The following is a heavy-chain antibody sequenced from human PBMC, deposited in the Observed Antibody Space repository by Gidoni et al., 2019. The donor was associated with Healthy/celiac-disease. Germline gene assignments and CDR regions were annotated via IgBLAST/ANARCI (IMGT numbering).Heavy chain of an antibody. CDR1: GFTVSSNY. CDR3: AREGSSGWSGYYYYGMDV. V-gene: IGHV3-66*01. J-gene: IGHJ6*02. Sequence: EVQLVESGGGLVQPGGSLRLSCAASGFTVSSNYMSWVRQAPGKGLEWVSVIYSGGSTYYADSVKGRFTISRDNSKNTLYLQMNSLRAEDTAVYYCAREGSSGWSGYYYYGMDVWGQGTTVTVSS. CDR2: IYSGGST. D-gene: IGHD6-19*01.